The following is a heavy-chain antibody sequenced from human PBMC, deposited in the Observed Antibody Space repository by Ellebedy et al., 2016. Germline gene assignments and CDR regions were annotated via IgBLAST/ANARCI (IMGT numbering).Heavy chain of an antibody. CDR2: TTSRGNYI. D-gene: IGHD3-10*01. CDR3: ARDKRGGWGFLDY. J-gene: IGHJ4*02. CDR1: GFTFSTYT. Sequence: GESLKISXVASGFTFSTYTMNWVRQAPGKGLAWSSSTTSRGNYIYYADSLKGRFSISRDNAKNSQYLPMNSLRAEDTALYYWARDKRGGWGFLDYWGQGSLVSGAS. V-gene: IGHV3-21*01.